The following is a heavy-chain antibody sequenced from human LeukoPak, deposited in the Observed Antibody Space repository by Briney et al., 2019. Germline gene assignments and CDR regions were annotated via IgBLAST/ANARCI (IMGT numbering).Heavy chain of an antibody. V-gene: IGHV1-2*02. CDR3: ARDLKPYYYDSSGYYLGVGAFDI. CDR1: GYTFTGYY. CDR2: INPNRGGT. Sequence: GASVKVSCKASGYTFTGYYMHWVRQAPGQGLEWMGWINPNRGGTNYAQKFQGRVTMTRDTSISTGYMELSRLRSDDTAVYSCARDLKPYYYDSSGYYLGVGAFDIWGQGTMVTVSS. J-gene: IGHJ3*02. D-gene: IGHD3-22*01.